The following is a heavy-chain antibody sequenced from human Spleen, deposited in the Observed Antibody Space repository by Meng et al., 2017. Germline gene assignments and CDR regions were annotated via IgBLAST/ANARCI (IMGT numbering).Heavy chain of an antibody. J-gene: IGHJ4*02. V-gene: IGHV7-4-1*02. CDR2: IDTNTGKP. Sequence: ASVKVSCKASGYTFTSYAMNWVRQAPGQGLEWVGWIDTNTGKPTYAKGFTRRFVFSLDTSINTAHLQISSLRSEDTAVYYCASNEYWGRGTLVTVSS. CDR3: ASNEY. CDR1: GYTFTSYA.